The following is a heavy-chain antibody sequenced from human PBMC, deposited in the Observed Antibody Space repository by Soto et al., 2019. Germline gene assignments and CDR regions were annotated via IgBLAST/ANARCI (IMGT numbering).Heavy chain of an antibody. CDR1: GYTFTSYG. CDR2: ISAYNGNT. Sequence: ASVKVSCKASGYTFTSYGISRLRQAPGQGLEWMGWISAYNGNTNYAQKLQGRVTMTTDTSTSTAYMELRSLRSDDTAVYYCARYDILTENYYYGMDVWGQGTTVTVSS. CDR3: ARYDILTENYYYGMDV. J-gene: IGHJ6*02. D-gene: IGHD3-9*01. V-gene: IGHV1-18*04.